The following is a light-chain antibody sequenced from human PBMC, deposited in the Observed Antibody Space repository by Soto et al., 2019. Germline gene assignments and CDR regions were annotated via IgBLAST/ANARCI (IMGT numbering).Light chain of an antibody. Sequence: QSALTQPASVSGSRGQSITISCTGTSSDIGAYDYVSWYQQHPGKAPKLMIYEVFRRPSGISDRFSGSKSGNTASLTISGLQAEDEADYYCCSYTTTSTFVFGGGTKLTVL. CDR2: EVF. CDR3: CSYTTTSTFV. V-gene: IGLV2-14*03. J-gene: IGLJ2*01. CDR1: SSDIGAYDY.